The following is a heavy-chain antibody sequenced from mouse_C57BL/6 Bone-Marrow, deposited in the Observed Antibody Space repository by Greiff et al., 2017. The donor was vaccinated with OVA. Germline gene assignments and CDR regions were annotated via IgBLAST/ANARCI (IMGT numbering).Heavy chain of an antibody. J-gene: IGHJ4*01. Sequence: VQLKQSGPVLVKPGASVKMSCKASGYTFTDYYMNWVKQSHGKSLEWIGVINPYNGGTSYNQKFKGKATLTVDKSSSTAYMELNSLTSEDSAVYYCAREPFYYDYDRDAMDYWGQGTSVTVSS. CDR2: INPYNGGT. CDR3: AREPFYYDYDRDAMDY. V-gene: IGHV1-19*01. CDR1: GYTFTDYY. D-gene: IGHD2-4*01.